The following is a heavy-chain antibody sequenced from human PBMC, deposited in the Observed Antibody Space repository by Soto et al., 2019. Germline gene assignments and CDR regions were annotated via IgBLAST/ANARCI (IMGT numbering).Heavy chain of an antibody. CDR1: GRTFSSYA. CDR3: ARDSGIALYGMDV. CDR2: IIPIFGTA. V-gene: IGHV1-69*13. D-gene: IGHD3-10*01. Sequence: SVKVSCKAYGRTFSSYAITWLRPAPGQRLEWIGGIIPIFGTANYAQKFQGRVTITADASTSTAYMELSSLRSEESAVYYYARDSGIALYGMDVWGEGTTVTVSS. J-gene: IGHJ6*04.